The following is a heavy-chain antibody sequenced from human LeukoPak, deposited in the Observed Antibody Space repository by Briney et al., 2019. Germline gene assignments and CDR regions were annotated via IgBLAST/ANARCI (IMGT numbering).Heavy chain of an antibody. J-gene: IGHJ6*03. Sequence: PGGSLRLSCAASGFTFSSYAMSWVRQAPGKGLEWVLAISGSGGSTYYADSVKGRFTISRDNSKNTLYLQMNSLRAEDTAVYYCAKDLAGLFGYYYYYMDVWGKGTTVTVSS. CDR1: GFTFSSYA. V-gene: IGHV3-23*01. CDR3: AKDLAGLFGYYYYYMDV. CDR2: ISGSGGST. D-gene: IGHD2-21*01.